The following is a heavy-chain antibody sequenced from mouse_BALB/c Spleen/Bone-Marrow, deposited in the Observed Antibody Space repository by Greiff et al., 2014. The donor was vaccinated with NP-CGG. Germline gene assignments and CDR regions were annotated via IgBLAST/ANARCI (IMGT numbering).Heavy chain of an antibody. D-gene: IGHD1-1*01. CDR1: GFNIKDTY. CDR3: ARYYYGSSLFAY. Sequence: EVQLQQSGAELVKPRASVKLSCTASGFNIKDTYMYWVKQRPEQGLEWIGRIDPANGNTKYDPKFQDKATITADTSSNTAYLQLSSLTSEDTAVYYCARYYYGSSLFAYWGQGTLVTVSA. CDR2: IDPANGNT. V-gene: IGHV14-3*02. J-gene: IGHJ3*01.